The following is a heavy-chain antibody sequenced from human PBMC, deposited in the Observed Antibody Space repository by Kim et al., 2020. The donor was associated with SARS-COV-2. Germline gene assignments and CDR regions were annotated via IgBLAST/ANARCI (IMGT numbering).Heavy chain of an antibody. V-gene: IGHV4-34*01. CDR1: GGSFSGYY. Sequence: SETLSLTCAVYGGSFSGYYWSWIRQPPGKGLEWIGEINHSGSTNYNPSLKSRVTISVDTSKNQFSLKLSSVTAADTAVYYCASPKLLWFGESWGQGTVVT. CDR2: INHSGST. J-gene: IGHJ4*02. D-gene: IGHD3-10*01. CDR3: ASPKLLWFGES.